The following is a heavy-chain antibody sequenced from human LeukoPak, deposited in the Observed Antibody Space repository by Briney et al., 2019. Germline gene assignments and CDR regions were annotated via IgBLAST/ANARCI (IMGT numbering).Heavy chain of an antibody. CDR1: GGSIRSSYYY. Sequence: SETLSLTCTVSGGSIRSSYYYWGWIRQPPGKGLEWIGSIYDSGSTYYNPSLKSRVTISVDTSKNQFSLKLNSVTAADTAVYYCARLPGGGSSYFDYWGQGTLVTVSS. D-gene: IGHD6-6*01. V-gene: IGHV4-39*01. CDR2: IYDSGST. J-gene: IGHJ4*02. CDR3: ARLPGGGSSYFDY.